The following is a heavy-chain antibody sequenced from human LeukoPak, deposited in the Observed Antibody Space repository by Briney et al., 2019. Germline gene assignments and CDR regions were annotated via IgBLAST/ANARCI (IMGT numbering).Heavy chain of an antibody. D-gene: IGHD2-2*01. Sequence: SETLSLTCTVSGGSISSYYWSWIRQPSGKGLEWIGYIYYSGSTNYNPSLRSRVTISVDTSKNQFSLKLSSVTAADTAVYYCARSVIGYCSSTSCYVRGLFDYWGQGTLVTVSS. CDR1: GGSISSYY. CDR2: IYYSGST. CDR3: ARSVIGYCSSTSCYVRGLFDY. J-gene: IGHJ4*02. V-gene: IGHV4-59*08.